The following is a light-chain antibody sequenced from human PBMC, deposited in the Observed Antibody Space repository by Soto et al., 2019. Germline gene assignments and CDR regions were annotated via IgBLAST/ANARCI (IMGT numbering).Light chain of an antibody. CDR3: QQHSNWPT. Sequence: EILMTQSPATLSLSPGEISTLSCRSSQSFDSNLAWYQQKPGQAPRLLIFGASTRATGIPARFSGSGSGTDFTLTISSLEPEDFAVYYCQQHSNWPTFGQGTRLEIK. CDR1: QSFDSN. V-gene: IGKV3-11*01. CDR2: GAS. J-gene: IGKJ5*01.